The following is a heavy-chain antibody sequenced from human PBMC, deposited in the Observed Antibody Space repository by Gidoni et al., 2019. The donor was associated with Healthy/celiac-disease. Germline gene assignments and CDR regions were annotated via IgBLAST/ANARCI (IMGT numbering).Heavy chain of an antibody. CDR3: ARDHLAGMDV. V-gene: IGHV4-4*07. CDR1: GGSISSSY. CDR2: VSSSGTT. J-gene: IGHJ6*02. Sequence: QVQLQESGPGLVKPSETLSLTCTVSGGSISSSYWRWIRQPAGKGLEWIGRVSSSGTTNDNPSLRSRVTLSVDTSKNQFSLKLTSVIAADAAVYYCARDHLAGMDVWGQGTTVTVSS.